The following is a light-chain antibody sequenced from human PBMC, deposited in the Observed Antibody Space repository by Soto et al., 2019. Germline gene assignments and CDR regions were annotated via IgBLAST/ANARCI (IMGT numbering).Light chain of an antibody. Sequence: DIQMTQSQPYLSASVGDRVTITCRASQGISTWLAWYQQKPGKAPNLLIYSASRLQSGVPPRFSGSGSGTDFTLAINSLQPDDFATYYCQQYNSYSWTFGQGTKVDIK. J-gene: IGKJ1*01. CDR3: QQYNSYSWT. CDR2: SAS. V-gene: IGKV1D-16*01. CDR1: QGISTW.